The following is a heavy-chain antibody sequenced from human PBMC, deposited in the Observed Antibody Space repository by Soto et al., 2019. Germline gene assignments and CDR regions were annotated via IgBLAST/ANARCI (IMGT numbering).Heavy chain of an antibody. CDR1: GYTFTSYG. V-gene: IGHV1-18*01. Sequence: QVQLVQSGAEVKKPGASVKVSCKASGYTFTSYGISWVRQAPGQGLEWMGWIRAYNGNTNYAQKLQGRVTMTTDTSTSTAYMELRSLRSDDTAVYYWARDRTYYDYVWGSFLDAFDIWGQGTMVTVSS. CDR3: ARDRTYYDYVWGSFLDAFDI. D-gene: IGHD3-16*01. CDR2: IRAYNGNT. J-gene: IGHJ3*02.